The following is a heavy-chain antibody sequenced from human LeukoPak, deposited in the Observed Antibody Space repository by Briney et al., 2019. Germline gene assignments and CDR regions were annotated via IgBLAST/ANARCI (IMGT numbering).Heavy chain of an antibody. Sequence: GGSLRLSCAAAGFTFSSHWMSWVRQAPGKGLEGVANIKQDGSEKYYVDSVKGRFTISRDNAKNSLYLQMNSLRAEDTAVYYCARDRGYCSSTSCYKGGAFDIWGQGTMVTVSS. CDR3: ARDRGYCSSTSCYKGGAFDI. D-gene: IGHD2-2*02. V-gene: IGHV3-7*01. J-gene: IGHJ3*02. CDR2: IKQDGSEK. CDR1: GFTFSSHW.